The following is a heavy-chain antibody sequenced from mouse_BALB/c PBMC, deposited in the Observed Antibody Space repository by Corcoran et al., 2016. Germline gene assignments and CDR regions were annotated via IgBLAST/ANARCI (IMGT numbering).Heavy chain of an antibody. Sequence: EVQLQQSGAELVKPGASVKLSCTASGFNIKDTYMHWVKQRPEQGLEWIGRIDPANGNTKYDPKFQGKATITADTSSNTAYLQLSSLTSEDTSVYSCASWDSYFDVWGAGTTVTVSS. J-gene: IGHJ1*01. D-gene: IGHD4-1*01. CDR2: IDPANGNT. CDR3: ASWDSYFDV. CDR1: GFNIKDTY. V-gene: IGHV14-3*02.